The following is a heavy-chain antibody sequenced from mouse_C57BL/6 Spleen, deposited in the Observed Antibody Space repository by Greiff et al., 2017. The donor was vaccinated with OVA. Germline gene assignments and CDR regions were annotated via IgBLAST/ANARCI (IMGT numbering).Heavy chain of an antibody. V-gene: IGHV1-69*01. D-gene: IGHD2-10*02. CDR1: GYTFTSYW. CDR2: IDPSDSYT. J-gene: IGHJ4*01. Sequence: QVQLQQPGAELVMPGASVKLSCKASGYTFTSYWMHWVKQRPGQGLEWIGEIDPSDSYTNYNQKFKGKSTLTVDKSSSTAYMQLSSLTSEDSAVYYCARGGGPSYAMDYWGQGTSVTVSS. CDR3: ARGGGPSYAMDY.